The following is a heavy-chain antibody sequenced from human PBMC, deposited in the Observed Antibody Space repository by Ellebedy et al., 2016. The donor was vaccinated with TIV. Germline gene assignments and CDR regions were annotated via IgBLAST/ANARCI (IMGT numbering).Heavy chain of an antibody. V-gene: IGHV3-33*01. J-gene: IGHJ4*02. Sequence: GESLKISXAASGFTFSSYGMHWVRQAPGKGLEWVAVIWYDGSNKYYADSVKGRFTISRDNSKNTLYLQMNSLRAEDTAVYYCARDRGRGASFDYWGQGTLVTVSS. CDR2: IWYDGSNK. CDR1: GFTFSSYG. CDR3: ARDRGRGASFDY. D-gene: IGHD1-26*01.